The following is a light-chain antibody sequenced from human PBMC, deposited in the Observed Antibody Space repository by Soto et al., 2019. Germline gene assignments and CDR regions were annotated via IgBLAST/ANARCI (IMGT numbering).Light chain of an antibody. J-gene: IGKJ2*01. V-gene: IGKV3-15*01. CDR3: QQYHNWPPQYT. CDR2: GAS. CDR1: QSVASN. Sequence: EIVMTQSPASLSVSPGDGATLSCWASQSVASNVAWYQQKPGQGPRLLILGASTRVAGVPARFSGSGSGTDFTLTISSLQSEDFAVSYCQQYHNWPPQYTFGQGTKLQIK.